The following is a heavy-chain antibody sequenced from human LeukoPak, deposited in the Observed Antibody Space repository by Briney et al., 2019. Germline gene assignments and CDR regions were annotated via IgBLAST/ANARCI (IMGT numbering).Heavy chain of an antibody. CDR3: AKRRGLELLYYYYMDV. CDR1: GFTFSSSA. J-gene: IGHJ6*03. D-gene: IGHD1-7*01. CDR2: ISGSGSGGST. V-gene: IGHV3-23*01. Sequence: GGSLRLSCAASGFTFSSSAMSWVRQAPGKGLEWVSSISGSGSGGSTYYADSVKGRFTISRDNSKNTLYLQMHSLRAEDTAVYYCAKRRGLELLYYYYMDVWGKGTTVTVSS.